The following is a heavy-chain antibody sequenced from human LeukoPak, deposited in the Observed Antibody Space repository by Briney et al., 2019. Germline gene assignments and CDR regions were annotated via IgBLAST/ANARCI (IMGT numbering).Heavy chain of an antibody. V-gene: IGHV4-38-2*02. CDR2: VYHSGAT. Sequence: SETLSLTCTVSNYSINDGYYWGWIRQPPGKGLQWIGGVYHSGATYQNPSPKSRVTISVDTSKNEFSLKLNSVTAADTAMYYCGSFYSASSGHYYYMDVWGKGNTVTVSS. D-gene: IGHD1-26*01. J-gene: IGHJ6*03. CDR3: GSFYSASSGHYYYMDV. CDR1: NYSINDGYY.